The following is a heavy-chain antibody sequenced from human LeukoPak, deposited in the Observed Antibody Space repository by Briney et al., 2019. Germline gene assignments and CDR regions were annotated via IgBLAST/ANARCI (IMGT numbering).Heavy chain of an antibody. CDR2: IIPIFGTA. D-gene: IGHD3-9*01. Sequence: SVKVSCKASGGTFSSYAISWVRQAPGQGLEWMGGIIPIFGTANYAQKFQGRVTITADESTSTAYMELSSLRSEDTAVYYCARDRADILTGYHGYNWFDPWGQGTLVTVSS. V-gene: IGHV1-69*13. J-gene: IGHJ5*02. CDR3: ARDRADILTGYHGYNWFDP. CDR1: GGTFSSYA.